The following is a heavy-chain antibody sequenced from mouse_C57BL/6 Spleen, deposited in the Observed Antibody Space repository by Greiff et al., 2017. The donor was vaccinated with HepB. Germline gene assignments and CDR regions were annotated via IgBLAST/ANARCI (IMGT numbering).Heavy chain of an antibody. V-gene: IGHV1-50*01. J-gene: IGHJ2*01. D-gene: IGHD3-2*01. Sequence: QVHVKQPGAELVKPGASVKLSCKASGYTFTSYWMQWVKQRPGQGLEWIGEIDPSDSYTNYNQKFKGKATLTVDTSSSTAYMQLSSLTSEDSAVYYCAKRQLGYFDYWGQGTTLTVSS. CDR2: IDPSDSYT. CDR3: AKRQLGYFDY. CDR1: GYTFTSYW.